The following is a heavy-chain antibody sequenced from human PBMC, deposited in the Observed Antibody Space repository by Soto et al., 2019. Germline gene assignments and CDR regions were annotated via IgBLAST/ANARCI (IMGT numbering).Heavy chain of an antibody. CDR2: IIPIFGTA. J-gene: IGHJ6*02. V-gene: IGHV1-69*12. D-gene: IGHD1-26*01. CDR1: GGTFSSYA. Sequence: QVQLVQSGAEVKKPGSSVKVSCKASGGTFSSYAISWVRQAPGQGLEWMGGIIPIFGTANYAQKFQGRVTITADESTSTAYMELSSLRSEDTAVYYCARDPKWELRGGYYYYYGMDVWGQGTTVTGSS. CDR3: ARDPKWELRGGYYYYYGMDV.